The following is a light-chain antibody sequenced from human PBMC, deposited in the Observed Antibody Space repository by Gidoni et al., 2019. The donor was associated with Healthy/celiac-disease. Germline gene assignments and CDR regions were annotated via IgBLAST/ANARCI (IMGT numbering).Light chain of an antibody. J-gene: IGKJ1*01. CDR3: QQYGSSPPWT. CDR1: KSVSSSY. V-gene: IGKV3-20*01. CDR2: DAS. Sequence: ELMFKQSPGTLSLSPWERATLSCRARKSVSSSYLALYQQKPGQAPRLLIYDASSSATGSPDRLSGSGYGRDFTHTISRLEQEDFAVYYCQQYGSSPPWTFGQGTKVEIK.